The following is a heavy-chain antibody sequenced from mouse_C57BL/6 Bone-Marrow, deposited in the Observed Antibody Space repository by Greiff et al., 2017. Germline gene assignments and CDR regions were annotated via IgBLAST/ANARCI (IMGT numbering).Heavy chain of an antibody. D-gene: IGHD2-3*01. CDR1: GFNIKDDY. CDR3: TCDGYLYYYAMDY. V-gene: IGHV14-4*01. Sequence: EVQLQQSGAELVRPGASVKLSCTASGFNIKDDYMHWVKQRPEQGLEWIGWIDPENGDTEYASKFQGKATITADTSSNTAYLQLSSLISEDTSVYYCTCDGYLYYYAMDYWGQGTSVTVSS. J-gene: IGHJ4*01. CDR2: IDPENGDT.